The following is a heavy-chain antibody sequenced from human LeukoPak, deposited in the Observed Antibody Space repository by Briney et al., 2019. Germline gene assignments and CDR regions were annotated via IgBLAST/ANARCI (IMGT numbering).Heavy chain of an antibody. Sequence: ASVKVSCKASGDSFTDYYMHWVRQAPGQGLEWMGWINPKSGGTNYAQTFQGRVTMTRDTSIRTAYMELSRLRGDDTAVYYCARIAIGGGEWHFDSWGQGTLVTVSS. D-gene: IGHD3-16*01. CDR3: ARIAIGGGEWHFDS. V-gene: IGHV1-2*02. J-gene: IGHJ4*02. CDR2: INPKSGGT. CDR1: GDSFTDYY.